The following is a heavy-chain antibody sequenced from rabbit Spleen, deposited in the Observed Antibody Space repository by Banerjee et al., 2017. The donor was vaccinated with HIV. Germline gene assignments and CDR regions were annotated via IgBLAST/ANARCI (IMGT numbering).Heavy chain of an antibody. V-gene: IGHV1S40*01. CDR3: ARDSGSSFSSYGMDL. J-gene: IGHJ6*01. CDR2: IGTGSGST. CDR1: GFSFSGGHY. D-gene: IGHD8-1*01. Sequence: QSLEESGGDLVKPGASLTLTCTASGFSFSGGHYISWVRQAPGKGLEWIGCIGTGSGSTYYASWAKGRFTISKTSSTTVTLQMTSLTAADTATYFCARDSGSSFSSYGMDLWGPGTLVTVS.